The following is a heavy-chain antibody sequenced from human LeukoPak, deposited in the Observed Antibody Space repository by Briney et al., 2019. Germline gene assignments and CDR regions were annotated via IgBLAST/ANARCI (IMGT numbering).Heavy chain of an antibody. CDR1: GGSIRSTSYY. Sequence: SETLSLTCTVSGGSIRSTSYYWGWIRQPRGKGLAWLGSVHHSGSTYDNPSLKSRVTISVDTSKNQFPLKLISVTAADTAVYYCARRSTVAGRGRFDPWGQGTLVTVSS. V-gene: IGHV4-39*01. CDR2: VHHSGST. J-gene: IGHJ5*02. D-gene: IGHD6-19*01. CDR3: ARRSTVAGRGRFDP.